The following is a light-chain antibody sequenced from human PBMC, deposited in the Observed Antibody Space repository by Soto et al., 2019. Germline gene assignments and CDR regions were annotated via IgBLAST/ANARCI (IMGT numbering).Light chain of an antibody. Sequence: EIVLTQSPGSLSLSPGERATLSCRASQSVNSNYLAWYQQKPGQAPRLLIYGASRRATGIPDRFSGSGSGTDFTLTISRLEPEDFAVYYCQQYGSSSWTFGQGTKVEIK. V-gene: IGKV3-20*01. CDR2: GAS. J-gene: IGKJ1*01. CDR3: QQYGSSSWT. CDR1: QSVNSNY.